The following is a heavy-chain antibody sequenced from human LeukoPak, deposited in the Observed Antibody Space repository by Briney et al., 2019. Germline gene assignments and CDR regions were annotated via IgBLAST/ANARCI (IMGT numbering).Heavy chain of an antibody. V-gene: IGHV3-7*04. J-gene: IGHJ4*02. CDR1: GFTFGSYW. D-gene: IGHD2-15*01. CDR3: VRDYCSGVTCYDGY. CDR2: IKQDGSEK. Sequence: GGSLRLSCVASGFTFGSYWMTWVRQAPGKGLEWVADIKQDGSEKYYVDSVKGRFTISRDNAKNSLYLQMNSLRAEDTAVYYCVRDYCSGVTCYDGYWGQGTLVTVSS.